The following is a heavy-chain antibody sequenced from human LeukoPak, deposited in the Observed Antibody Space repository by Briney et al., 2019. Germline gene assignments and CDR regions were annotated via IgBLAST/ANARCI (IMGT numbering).Heavy chain of an antibody. D-gene: IGHD3-22*01. V-gene: IGHV4-59*01. CDR1: GGSISSYY. J-gene: IGHJ5*02. Sequence: SETLSLTCTVSGGSISSYYWRWIRQPPGKGLEWIGYIYYSGSTNYNPSLKSRVTISVDTSKNQFSLKLSSVTAADTAVYYCARGIPYYYDSSGYYYWFDPWGQGTLVTVSS. CDR3: ARGIPYYYDSSGYYYWFDP. CDR2: IYYSGST.